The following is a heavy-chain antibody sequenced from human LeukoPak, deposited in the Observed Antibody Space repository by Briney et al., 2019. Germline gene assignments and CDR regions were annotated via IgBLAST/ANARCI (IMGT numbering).Heavy chain of an antibody. CDR3: ASFSERYSSGWPLDY. CDR2: IASDGSST. CDR1: GFTFSSYW. Sequence: GGSLRLSCAASGFTFSSYWMNWVRHAPGKGLVWVSRIASDGSSTTYADSVKGRFSISRDNAKNTLYLQMNSLRVEDTAVYYCASFSERYSSGWPLDYWGQGTLVTVSS. J-gene: IGHJ4*02. V-gene: IGHV3-74*01. D-gene: IGHD6-19*01.